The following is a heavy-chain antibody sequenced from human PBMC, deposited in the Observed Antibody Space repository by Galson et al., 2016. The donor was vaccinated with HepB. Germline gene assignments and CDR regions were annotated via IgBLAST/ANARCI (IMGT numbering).Heavy chain of an antibody. CDR1: RGTFSSYA. J-gene: IGHJ6*02. Sequence: SVKVSCKASRGTFSSYAISWVRQAPGQGLEWMGGIIPIFRTANYAQQFQERVTITWDMSTSTAYMELRSMRSEDTAVYFCAANFDRGRQFHYLYGMDVWGQGTTVTVSS. CDR2: IIPIFRTA. D-gene: IGHD1-26*01. CDR3: AANFDRGRQFHYLYGMDV. V-gene: IGHV1-69*06.